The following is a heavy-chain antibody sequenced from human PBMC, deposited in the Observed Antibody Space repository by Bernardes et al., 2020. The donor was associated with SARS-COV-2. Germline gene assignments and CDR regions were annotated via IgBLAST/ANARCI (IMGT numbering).Heavy chain of an antibody. CDR3: VSPSGDYDSRGYYSSDAFEM. V-gene: IGHV3-64D*06. J-gene: IGHJ3*02. CDR1: GFNFKTYA. Sequence: GGSLRLSCSASGFNFKTYAMNWVRQAPGKGLEYVSIINSFGDETYYAEPVKDRFIISRDNSKNTLYLQMSGLRPEDTAVYYCVSPSGDYDSRGYYSSDAFEMWGQGTKVTVSS. D-gene: IGHD3-22*01. CDR2: INSFGDET.